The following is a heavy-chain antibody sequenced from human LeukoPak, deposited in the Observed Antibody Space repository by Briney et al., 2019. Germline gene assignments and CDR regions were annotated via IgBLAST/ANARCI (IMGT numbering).Heavy chain of an antibody. Sequence: PGGSLRLSCAASGFTFSSYAMSWVRQAPGKGLEWVSAISGSGGSTYYADSVKGRFTISRDNSKNTLYLQMNSLRAEDTAVYYCAKTLDSNLESSPRGAFDIWGQGTMVTVSS. CDR3: AKTLDSNLESSPRGAFDI. CDR1: GFTFSSYA. D-gene: IGHD4-11*01. CDR2: ISGSGGST. V-gene: IGHV3-23*01. J-gene: IGHJ3*02.